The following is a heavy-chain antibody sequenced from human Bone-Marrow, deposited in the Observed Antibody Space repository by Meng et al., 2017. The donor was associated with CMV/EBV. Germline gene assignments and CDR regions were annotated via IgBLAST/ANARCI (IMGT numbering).Heavy chain of an antibody. CDR1: GFTFSSYG. V-gene: IGHV3-30*02. J-gene: IGHJ4*02. D-gene: IGHD3-3*01. CDR2: IRYDGSNK. Sequence: GGSLRLSCAASGFTFSSYGMHWVRQAPGKGLEWVAFIRYDGSNKYYADSVKGRFTISRDNSKNSLYLQMNSLRAEDTAVYYCARAPDFWSGYLDYWGQGTLVTVSS. CDR3: ARAPDFWSGYLDY.